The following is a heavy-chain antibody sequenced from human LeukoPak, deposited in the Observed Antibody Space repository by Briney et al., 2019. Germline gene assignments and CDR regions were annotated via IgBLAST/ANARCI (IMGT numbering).Heavy chain of an antibody. CDR2: FDPEDGET. D-gene: IGHD3-22*01. CDR1: GYTLTELS. J-gene: IGHJ6*02. V-gene: IGHV1-24*01. CDR3: ARGRLSYYDSSGDYYYYYGMDV. Sequence: ASVKVSCKVSGYTLTELSMHWVRQAPGKGLEWMGGFDPEDGETIYAQKFQGRVTITADKSTSTAYMELSSLRSEDTAVFYCARGRLSYYDSSGDYYYYYGMDVWGQGTTVTVSS.